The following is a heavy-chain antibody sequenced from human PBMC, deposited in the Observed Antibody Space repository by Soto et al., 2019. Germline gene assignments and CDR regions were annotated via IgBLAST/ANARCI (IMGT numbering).Heavy chain of an antibody. CDR3: TRVNISQGLFDY. D-gene: IGHD3-9*01. J-gene: IGHJ4*02. CDR2: IRSKAQGGTA. V-gene: IGHV3-49*03. Sequence: SXRLACTTSGFTFCDYSMSWFRQAPGKGLEWVGFIRSKAQGGTAQYAASVKGRFIILRDDSKSIAYLQMNSLKTEDADVYYCTRVNISQGLFDYWGQGTLVTVSS. CDR1: GFTFCDYS.